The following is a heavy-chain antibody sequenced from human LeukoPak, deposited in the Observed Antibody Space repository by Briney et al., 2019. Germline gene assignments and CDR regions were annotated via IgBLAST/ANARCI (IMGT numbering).Heavy chain of an antibody. CDR1: GGTFSSYA. V-gene: IGHV1-69*06. D-gene: IGHD2-15*01. CDR2: IIPIFGTA. J-gene: IGHJ4*02. CDR3: ARDRAYCSGGSCYYSGYFDY. Sequence: ASVKVSCKASGGTFSSYAISWVRQAPGQGLEWMGGIIPIFGTANYAQKFQGRVTITADKSTSTAYMELSSLRSEDTAVYYCARDRAYCSGGSCYYSGYFDYWGQGTLVTVSS.